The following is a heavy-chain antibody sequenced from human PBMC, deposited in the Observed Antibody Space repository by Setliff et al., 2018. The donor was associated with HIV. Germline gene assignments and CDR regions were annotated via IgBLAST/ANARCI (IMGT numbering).Heavy chain of an antibody. J-gene: IGHJ4*01. D-gene: IGHD6-13*01. CDR3: ARKAAALDY. Sequence: GGSLRLSCVASGFTFSTYWMSWVRQAPGRRLEWVANIKEDGSARYYVDSVKGRFTVSRDNAKNSLFLQMNSLSVEDTAVYYCARKAAALDYWGRGTLVTVSS. CDR2: IKEDGSAR. V-gene: IGHV3-7*01. CDR1: GFTFSTYW.